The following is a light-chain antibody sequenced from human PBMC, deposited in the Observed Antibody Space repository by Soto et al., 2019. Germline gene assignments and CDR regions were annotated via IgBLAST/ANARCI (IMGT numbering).Light chain of an antibody. V-gene: IGKV3-20*01. CDR2: NTS. CDR1: QSVSSNF. Sequence: ELVLTQSPGTLSLSPGERATLSCRASQSVSSNFLAWYQQKPGQAPRLLLYNTSTRATGVPDRFSGSGSGTDFTLTISRLEPEDFAVYSCQHYNGSPWTFGQGTRVEI. J-gene: IGKJ1*01. CDR3: QHYNGSPWT.